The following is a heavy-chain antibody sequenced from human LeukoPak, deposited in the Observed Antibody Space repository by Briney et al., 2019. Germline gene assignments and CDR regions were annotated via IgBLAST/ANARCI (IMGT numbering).Heavy chain of an antibody. D-gene: IGHD6-13*01. CDR1: GFTFTTFW. J-gene: IGHJ4*02. CDR3: ASLYSSSWYDRFRAVGFDY. V-gene: IGHV3-7*01. Sequence: PGGSLRLSCAASGFTFTTFWMTWIRQAPGKGLEWVANINQDGSATTYGDSVKGRFTISRDNAKNTLYLQMNSLRAEDTAVYYCASLYSSSWYDRFRAVGFDYWGQGTLVTVSS. CDR2: INQDGSAT.